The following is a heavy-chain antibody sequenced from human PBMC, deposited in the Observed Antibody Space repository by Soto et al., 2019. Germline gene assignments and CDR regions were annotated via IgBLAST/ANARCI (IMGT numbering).Heavy chain of an antibody. CDR2: INPNSGGT. D-gene: IGHD5-18*01. J-gene: IGHJ4*02. V-gene: IGHV1-2*04. Sequence: ASVKVSCKASGYTFTGYYMHWVRQAPGQGLEWMGWINPNSGGTNYAQKFQGWVTMTRDTSISTAYMELSRLRSDDTAVYYCARDLESLHTAMVFESWGQGTLVTVSS. CDR1: GYTFTGYY. CDR3: ARDLESLHTAMVFES.